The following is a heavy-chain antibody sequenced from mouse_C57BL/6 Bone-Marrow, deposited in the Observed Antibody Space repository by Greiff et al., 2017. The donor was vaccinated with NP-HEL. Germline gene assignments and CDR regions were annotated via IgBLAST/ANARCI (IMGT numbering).Heavy chain of an antibody. V-gene: IGHV1-50*01. CDR2: IDPSDSYT. Sequence: QVQLQQPGAELVKPGASVKLSCKASGYTFTSYWMQWVKQRPGQGLEWIGEIDPSDSYTNYNQKFKGKAKLTVDTSSSTAYMQLSSLTSEDSAVYYCARQWGIYDDGSSFAYWGQGTLVTVSA. D-gene: IGHD1-1*01. CDR3: ARQWGIYDDGSSFAY. CDR1: GYTFTSYW. J-gene: IGHJ3*01.